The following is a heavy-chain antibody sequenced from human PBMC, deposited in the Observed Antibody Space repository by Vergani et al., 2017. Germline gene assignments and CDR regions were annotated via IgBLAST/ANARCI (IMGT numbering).Heavy chain of an antibody. CDR1: GGTFSSYA. Sequence: QVQLVQSGAEVKKPGSSVKVSCKASGGTFSSYAISWVRQAPGQGLEWMGGIIPIFGTANYAQKFQGRVTITADESTSTAYMDLSSLRSEDTAVYYCAREGCGSGGSCYYYYGMDVWGQGTTVTVSS. CDR2: IIPIFGTA. V-gene: IGHV1-69*01. J-gene: IGHJ6*02. CDR3: AREGCGSGGSCYYYYGMDV. D-gene: IGHD2-15*01.